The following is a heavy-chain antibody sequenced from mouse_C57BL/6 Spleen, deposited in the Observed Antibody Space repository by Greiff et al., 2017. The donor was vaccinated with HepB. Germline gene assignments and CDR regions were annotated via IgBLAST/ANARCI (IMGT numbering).Heavy chain of an antibody. CDR3: TRRGDGYPYYYAMDY. CDR2: IDPETGGT. Sequence: VQLQESGAELVRPGASVTLSCKASGYTFTDYEMHWVKQTPVHGLEWIGAIDPETGGTAYNQKFKGKAILTADKSSSTAYMELRSLTSEDSAVYYCTRRGDGYPYYYAMDYWGQGTSVTVSS. J-gene: IGHJ4*01. V-gene: IGHV1-15*01. D-gene: IGHD2-3*01. CDR1: GYTFTDYE.